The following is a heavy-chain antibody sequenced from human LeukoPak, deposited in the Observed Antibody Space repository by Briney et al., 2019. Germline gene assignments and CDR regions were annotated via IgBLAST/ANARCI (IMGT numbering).Heavy chain of an antibody. D-gene: IGHD6-13*01. CDR2: INSDGSEG. V-gene: IGHV3-7*03. Sequence: GGSLRLSCAVSGFTFSGFWMSWSRQAPGKGLEWVASINSDGSEGYYADVVKGRFTISRDNAKNSLYLQINSLRAEDTAVYYCARARYSSSWACDYWGQGTLVTVSS. CDR1: GFTFSGFW. J-gene: IGHJ4*02. CDR3: ARARYSSSWACDY.